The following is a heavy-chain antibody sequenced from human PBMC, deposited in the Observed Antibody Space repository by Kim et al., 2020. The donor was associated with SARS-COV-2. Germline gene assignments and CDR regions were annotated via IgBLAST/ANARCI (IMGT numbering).Heavy chain of an antibody. CDR2: ISGSGGST. D-gene: IGHD2-2*01. V-gene: IGHV3-23*01. CDR3: AKDLEGIPAAAKADP. Sequence: GGSLRLSCAASGFTFSSYAMSWVRQAPGKGLEWVSAISGSGGSTYYADSVKGRFTISRDNSKNTLYLQMNSLRAEDTAVYYCAKDLEGIPAAAKADPWGQGTLVTVSS. CDR1: GFTFSSYA. J-gene: IGHJ5*02.